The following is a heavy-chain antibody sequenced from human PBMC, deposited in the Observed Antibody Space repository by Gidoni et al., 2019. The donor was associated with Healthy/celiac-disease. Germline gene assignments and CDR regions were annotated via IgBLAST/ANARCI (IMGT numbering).Heavy chain of an antibody. Sequence: QLQLQESGPGLVKPSETLSLTCTVSGCSISSSSYYWGWIRQPPGKGLEWIGSIYYSGSTYYNPSLKSRVTISVDTSKNQFSLKLSSVTAADTAVYYCARDSGYDGSYYFGYWGQGTLVTVSS. CDR1: GCSISSSSYY. V-gene: IGHV4-39*07. J-gene: IGHJ4*02. CDR2: IYYSGST. CDR3: ARDSGYDGSYYFGY. D-gene: IGHD1-26*01.